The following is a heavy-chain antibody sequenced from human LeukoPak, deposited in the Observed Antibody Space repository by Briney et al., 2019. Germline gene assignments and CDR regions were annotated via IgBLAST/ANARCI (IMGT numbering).Heavy chain of an antibody. CDR1: GYTFTSYY. CDR3: ARDPSPDSSGYYPDDY. V-gene: IGHV1-46*01. D-gene: IGHD3-22*01. CDR2: INPSGGST. J-gene: IGHJ4*02. Sequence: ASVKVSCKASGYTFTSYYMHWVRQAPGQGLEWMGIINPSGGSTSYAQKFQGRVTMTRDTSTSTVYMELRSLRSEDTAVYYCARDPSPDSSGYYPDDYWGQGTLVTVSS.